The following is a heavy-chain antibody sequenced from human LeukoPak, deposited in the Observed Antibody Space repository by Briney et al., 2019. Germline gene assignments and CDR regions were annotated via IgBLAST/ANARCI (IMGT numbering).Heavy chain of an antibody. CDR3: AKGNGITMIVVVSVDY. V-gene: IGHV3-23*01. CDR2: ISGSGGST. CDR1: GFTFSSYA. J-gene: IGHJ4*02. D-gene: IGHD3-22*01. Sequence: GGSLRLSCAASGFTFSSYAMSWVRQAPGKGLEWVSAISGSGGSTYYADSVKGRFTISRDNSKNALYLQMNSLRAEDTAVYYCAKGNGITMIVVVSVDYWGQGTLVTVSS.